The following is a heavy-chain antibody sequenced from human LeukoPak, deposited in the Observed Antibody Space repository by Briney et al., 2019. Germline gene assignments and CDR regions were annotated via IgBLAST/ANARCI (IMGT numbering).Heavy chain of an antibody. CDR3: AREKRGTDAFDI. J-gene: IGHJ3*02. CDR1: GFTFSTYW. CDR2: IKPDGTDK. V-gene: IGHV3-7*01. Sequence: GGXLRLSCAASGFTFSTYWMSWVRQAPGKGLEWLANIKPDGTDKYYVDSVKGRFTISRDNARNSLYLQMNTLRAEDTAVYYCAREKRGTDAFDIWGQGTMVTVSS. D-gene: IGHD3-10*01.